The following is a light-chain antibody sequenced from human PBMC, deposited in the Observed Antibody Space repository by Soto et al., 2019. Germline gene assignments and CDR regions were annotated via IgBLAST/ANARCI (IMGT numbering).Light chain of an antibody. CDR3: CSYAGSSTLL. V-gene: IGLV2-23*03. CDR2: EGS. Sequence: QSALTQPASVSGSPGQSITISCTGTSSDVGSYNLVSWYQQQPGKAPKLMIYEGSKRPSGVSNRFSGSKSGNTASLTISGLQAEDESDYYCCSYAGSSTLLFGGGTKLTVL. J-gene: IGLJ2*01. CDR1: SSDVGSYNL.